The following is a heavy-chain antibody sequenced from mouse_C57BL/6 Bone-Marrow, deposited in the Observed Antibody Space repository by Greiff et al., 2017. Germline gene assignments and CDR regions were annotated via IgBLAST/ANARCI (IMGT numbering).Heavy chain of an antibody. D-gene: IGHD1-1*01. CDR2: IYPGSGST. CDR3: AREGYYGSSSAWFAY. V-gene: IGHV1-55*01. CDR1: GYTFTSYW. Sequence: QVQLKQSGAELVKPGASVKMSCKASGYTFTSYWITWVKQRPGQGLEWIGDIYPGSGSTNYNEKFKSKATLTVDTSSSTAYMQLSSLTSEDSAVYYCAREGYYGSSSAWFAYWGQGTLVTVSA. J-gene: IGHJ3*01.